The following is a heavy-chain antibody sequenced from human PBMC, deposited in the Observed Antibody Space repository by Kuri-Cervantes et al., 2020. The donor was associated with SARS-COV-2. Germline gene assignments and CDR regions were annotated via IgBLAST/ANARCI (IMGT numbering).Heavy chain of an antibody. V-gene: IGHV3-7*03. CDR2: IKQDGSEK. Sequence: GGSLRLSCAVSGFTFSSYWMSWVRQAPGKGLEWVANIKQDGSEKYYVDSVKGRFTISRDNAKNSLYLQMNSLRAEDTAVYYCARLLRVIVVVDDAFDIWGQGTMVTVSS. J-gene: IGHJ3*02. CDR3: ARLLRVIVVVDDAFDI. D-gene: IGHD3-22*01. CDR1: GFTFSSYW.